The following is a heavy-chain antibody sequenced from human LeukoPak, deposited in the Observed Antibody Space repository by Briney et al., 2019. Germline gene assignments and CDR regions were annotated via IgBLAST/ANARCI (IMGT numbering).Heavy chain of an antibody. V-gene: IGHV3-23*01. J-gene: IGHJ4*02. CDR1: GFTFSSYA. CDR3: AKDGSFHGGRYYFDY. CDR2: IRDSGSST. Sequence: PGGSLRLSCAASGFTFSSYAMSWVRQAPGKGLEWVSAIRDSGSSTHYADSVKGRFTTSRDNSKNTLYLQMNSLRAEDTAVYYCAKDGSFHGGRYYFDYWGQGTLVTVSS. D-gene: IGHD2-15*01.